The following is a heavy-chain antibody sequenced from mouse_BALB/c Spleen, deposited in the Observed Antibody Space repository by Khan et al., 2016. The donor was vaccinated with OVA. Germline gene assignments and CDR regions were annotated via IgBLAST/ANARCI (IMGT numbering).Heavy chain of an antibody. J-gene: IGHJ3*01. CDR3: ASHLTGSFAY. CDR2: MSSGGDYT. Sequence: EVELVESGGDLVKPGGSLKLSCAASGFTFSSYSMSWVRQIPDKRLEWVATMSSGGDYTYYPHSVKGRITISRANAKNTLYLQMSSLKSEDTAMYYCASHLTGSFAYWGQGTLVTVSA. CDR1: GFTFSSYS. V-gene: IGHV5-6*01. D-gene: IGHD4-1*01.